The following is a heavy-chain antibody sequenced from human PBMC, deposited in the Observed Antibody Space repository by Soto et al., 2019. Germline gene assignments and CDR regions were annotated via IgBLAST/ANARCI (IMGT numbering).Heavy chain of an antibody. V-gene: IGHV3-23*01. CDR1: GFTFSSYA. CDR2: ISGSDGST. J-gene: IGHJ4*02. D-gene: IGHD3-16*02. Sequence: EVQLLESGGGVVQPGGSLRLSCAASGFTFSSYAMSWVRQAPGKWLEWVTAISGSDGSTYYADSVKGRFTISRDNSKNTLYLQLNRLRAEDTAVYYCAHRLSFDYWGQGTLVTVSA. CDR3: AHRLSFDY.